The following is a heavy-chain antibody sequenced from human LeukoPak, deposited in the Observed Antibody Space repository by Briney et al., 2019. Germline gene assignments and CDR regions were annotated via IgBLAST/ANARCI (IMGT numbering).Heavy chain of an antibody. J-gene: IGHJ6*03. D-gene: IGHD1-1*01. CDR3: ARRLGTGKNYYYYYMDV. CDR2: IYYSGST. Sequence: PSETLSLTCSVSGDSISTSSYYWGWIRQPPGKGLEWIGTIYYSGSTYYNPSLTSRVTISVDTSKNQFSLKLSSVTAADTAVYYCARRLGTGKNYYYYYMDVWGKGTTVTISS. CDR1: GDSISTSSYY. V-gene: IGHV4-39*01.